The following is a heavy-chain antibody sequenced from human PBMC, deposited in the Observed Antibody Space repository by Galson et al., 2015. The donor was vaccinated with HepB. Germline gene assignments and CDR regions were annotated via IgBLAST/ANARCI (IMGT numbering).Heavy chain of an antibody. Sequence: SLRLSCAASGFTFSSYAMHWVRQAPGKGLEWVAVISYDGSNKYYADSVKGRFTISRDNSKNTLYLQMNSLRAEDTAVYYCAREAAAVDYWGQGTLVTVSS. V-gene: IGHV3-30-3*01. CDR2: ISYDGSNK. J-gene: IGHJ4*02. D-gene: IGHD6-13*01. CDR3: AREAAAVDY. CDR1: GFTFSSYA.